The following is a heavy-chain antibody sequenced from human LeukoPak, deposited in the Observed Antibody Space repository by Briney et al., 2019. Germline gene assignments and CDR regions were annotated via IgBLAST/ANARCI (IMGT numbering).Heavy chain of an antibody. D-gene: IGHD6-19*01. CDR2: INSDGSST. V-gene: IGHV3-74*01. Sequence: GGSLRLSCAASGFTFSSYWMHWVRQASGKGLVWVSRINSDGSSTSYADSVKGRFTISRDNAKNTLYLQMNSLRAEDTAVYYCARDGIAVATFDYWGQGTLVTVSS. CDR3: ARDGIAVATFDY. J-gene: IGHJ4*02. CDR1: GFTFSSYW.